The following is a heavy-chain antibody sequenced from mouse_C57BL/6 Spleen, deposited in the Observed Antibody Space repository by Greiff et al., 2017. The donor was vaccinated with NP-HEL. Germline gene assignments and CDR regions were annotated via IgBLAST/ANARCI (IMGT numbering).Heavy chain of an antibody. Sequence: VQLQQPGAELVKPGASVKLSCKASGYTFTSYWMHWVKQRPGQGLEWIGMIHPNSGSTNYNEKVKSKATLTVDKSSSTAYMQLSSLTSEDSAVYYCARENDYDAWFAYWGQGTLVTVSA. D-gene: IGHD2-4*01. V-gene: IGHV1-64*01. CDR2: IHPNSGST. CDR3: ARENDYDAWFAY. J-gene: IGHJ3*01. CDR1: GYTFTSYW.